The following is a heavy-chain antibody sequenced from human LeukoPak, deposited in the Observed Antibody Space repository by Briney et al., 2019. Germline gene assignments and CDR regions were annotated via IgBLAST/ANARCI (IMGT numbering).Heavy chain of an antibody. J-gene: IGHJ2*01. CDR3: AKHSTGVEC. CDR1: GFPFSSYW. Sequence: GGSLRLSCVASGFPFSSYWMTWVRQAPGKGLEWVSAISGSGGSTYYADSVKGRFTISRDNSKNTLYLQMNSLRAEDTAVYYCAKHSTGVECWGRGTLVTVSS. D-gene: IGHD3-10*01. CDR2: ISGSGGST. V-gene: IGHV3-23*01.